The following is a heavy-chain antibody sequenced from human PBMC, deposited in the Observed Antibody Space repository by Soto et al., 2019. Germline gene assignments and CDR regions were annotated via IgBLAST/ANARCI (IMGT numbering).Heavy chain of an antibody. D-gene: IGHD4-17*01. V-gene: IGHV1-3*01. CDR2: INAGNGNT. CDR1: GYTFTSYA. J-gene: IGHJ5*02. CDR3: AREEDYGDYFSAFDP. Sequence: GASVKVSCKASGYTFTSYAMHWVRQAPGQRLEWMGWINAGNGNTKYSQKFQGRVTITRDTSASTAYMELSSLRSEDTAVYYCAREEDYGDYFSAFDPWGQGTLVTVSS.